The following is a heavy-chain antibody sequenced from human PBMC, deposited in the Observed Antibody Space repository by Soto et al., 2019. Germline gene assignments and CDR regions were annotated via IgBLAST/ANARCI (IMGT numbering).Heavy chain of an antibody. J-gene: IGHJ4*02. V-gene: IGHV4-30-4*01. CDR1: GGSISSGDYY. D-gene: IGHD3-22*01. CDR2: IYYSGST. Sequence: QVQLQESGPGLVKPSQTLSLTCTVSGGSISSGDYYWSWIRQPPGKGLEWIGYIYYSGSTYYNPSLTSRVTISVDTSKNQFSLKLSSVTAADTAVYYCARDLPYYYDSSGLDYWGQGTLVTVSS. CDR3: ARDLPYYYDSSGLDY.